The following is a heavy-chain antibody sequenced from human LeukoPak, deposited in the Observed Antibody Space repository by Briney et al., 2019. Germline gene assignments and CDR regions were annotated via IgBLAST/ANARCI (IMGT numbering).Heavy chain of an antibody. V-gene: IGHV4-4*07. CDR3: ARTSSTAMAEYYYYYGMDV. CDR2: IYTSGST. Sequence: SETLSLTCTVSGGSISSYYWSWIRQPAGKGLEWIGRIYTSGSTNYNPSLKSRVTMSVDTSKNQFSLKLSSVTAADTAVYYCARTSSTAMAEYYYYYGMDVWGQGTTVTVSS. J-gene: IGHJ6*02. CDR1: GGSISSYY. D-gene: IGHD5-18*01.